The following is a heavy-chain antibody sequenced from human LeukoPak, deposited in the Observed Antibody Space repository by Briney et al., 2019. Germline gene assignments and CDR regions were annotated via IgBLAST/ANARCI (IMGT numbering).Heavy chain of an antibody. J-gene: IGHJ4*02. D-gene: IGHD3-22*01. V-gene: IGHV3-7*01. CDR2: IKQDGSEK. CDR3: ASYDSSGYYYFDY. Sequence: PGGSPRLSCAASGFTFSSYWMSWVRQAPGKGLEWVANIKQDGSEKYYVDSVKGRFTISRDNAKNSLYLQMNSLRAEDTAVYHCASYDSSGYYYFDYWGQGTLVTVSS. CDR1: GFTFSSYW.